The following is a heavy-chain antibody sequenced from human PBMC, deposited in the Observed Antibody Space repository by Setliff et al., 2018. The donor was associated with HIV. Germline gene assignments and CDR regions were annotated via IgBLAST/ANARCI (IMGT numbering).Heavy chain of an antibody. CDR2: IYYSGST. V-gene: IGHV4-39*07. CDR3: ARARGPEGYFDS. D-gene: IGHD3-10*01. J-gene: IGHJ4*02. CDR1: GGSISSGGPGYY. Sequence: SETLSLTCTVSGGSISSGGPGYYWGWIRQPPGKGLESIGTIYYSGSTYYKSSLKSRLTISVDTSKNQFSLKMSSVTAADTAVYYCARARGPEGYFDSWGQGTLVTVSS.